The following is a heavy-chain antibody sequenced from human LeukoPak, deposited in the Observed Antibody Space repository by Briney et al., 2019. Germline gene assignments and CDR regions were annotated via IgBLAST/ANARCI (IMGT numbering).Heavy chain of an antibody. CDR2: ISWNSGSI. V-gene: IGHV3-9*01. CDR3: ARSSYRDYYYGMDV. D-gene: IGHD5-24*01. Sequence: ALRLSCAGSGFIFNNYAMHWVRQPPGKGLEWVSGISWNSGSIDYADSVKGRFTISRDNAKNSLYLQMNSLRAEDTAVYYCARSSYRDYYYGMDVWGQGTTVTVSS. CDR1: GFIFNNYA. J-gene: IGHJ6*02.